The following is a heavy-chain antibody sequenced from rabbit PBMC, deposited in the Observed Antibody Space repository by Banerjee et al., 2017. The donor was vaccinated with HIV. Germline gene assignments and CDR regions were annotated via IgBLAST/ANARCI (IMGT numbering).Heavy chain of an antibody. CDR2: INTSSGNT. D-gene: IGHD4-2*01. V-gene: IGHV1S40*01. J-gene: IGHJ4*01. CDR1: EFSFSDNCY. Sequence: QSLEESGGGLVQPEGSLALACTASEFSFSDNCYMCWVRQAPGKGLEWIACINTSSGNTVYASWAKGRFTISKTSSTTVTLQMTSLTAADTATYFCARLNVGNRDWDLWGQGTLVTVS. CDR3: ARLNVGNRDWDL.